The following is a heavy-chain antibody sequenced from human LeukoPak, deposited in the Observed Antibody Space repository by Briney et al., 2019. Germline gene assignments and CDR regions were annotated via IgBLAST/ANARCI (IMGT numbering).Heavy chain of an antibody. D-gene: IGHD5-18*01. Sequence: PGGSLRLSCAASGFTFNTYAMSWVRQAPGKGLECVSTISGSGTATYYADSVKGRFTISRDNSRNTLYLQMKNLRAEDTAVYYCAKDLGYGYGWVDCWGQGTLVTVSS. J-gene: IGHJ4*02. V-gene: IGHV3-23*01. CDR1: GFTFNTYA. CDR3: AKDLGYGYGWVDC. CDR2: ISGSGTAT.